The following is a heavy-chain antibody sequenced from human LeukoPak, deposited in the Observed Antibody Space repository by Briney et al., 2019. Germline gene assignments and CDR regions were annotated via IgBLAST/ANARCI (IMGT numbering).Heavy chain of an antibody. Sequence: TGGSLRLSCAASGFTFSSYYMTWVRQAPGKRLEWVSVMYSGGSTYYADSVKGRVAISRDNSQNTVFLQMNSVRVEDTAVYYCARSYSNHLFGMDVWGQGTAVTVSS. CDR1: GFTFSSYY. CDR2: MYSGGST. CDR3: ARSYSNHLFGMDV. V-gene: IGHV3-66*01. J-gene: IGHJ6*02. D-gene: IGHD4-11*01.